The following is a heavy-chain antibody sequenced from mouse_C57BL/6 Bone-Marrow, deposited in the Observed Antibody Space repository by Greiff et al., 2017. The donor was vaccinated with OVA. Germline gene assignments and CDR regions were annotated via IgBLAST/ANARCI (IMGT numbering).Heavy chain of an antibody. CDR1: GFTFSDYG. D-gene: IGHD4-1*01. J-gene: IGHJ4*01. CDR3: AKLGGRGYYAMDY. V-gene: IGHV5-17*01. CDR2: ISSGSSTI. Sequence: EVKLMESGGGLVKPGGSLKLSCAASGFTFSDYGMHWVRQAPEKGLEWVAYISSGSSTIYYADTVKGRFTISRDNAKNTLFLQMTSLRSEDTAMYYCAKLGGRGYYAMDYWGQGTSVTVSS.